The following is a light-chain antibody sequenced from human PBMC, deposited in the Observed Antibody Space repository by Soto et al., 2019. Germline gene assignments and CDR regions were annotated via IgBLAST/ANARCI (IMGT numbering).Light chain of an antibody. CDR2: KTS. CDR3: QQYINYFRT. CDR1: QSIGVW. Sequence: DIQMTQSPSTLSASVGDRVTITCRASQSIGVWLAWYQQKPGTAPKLLIYKTSTLDSGVPLRFSGSGSGTEFTLTISSLQPDDFATYYCQQYINYFRTFGQGTKVDI. V-gene: IGKV1-5*03. J-gene: IGKJ1*01.